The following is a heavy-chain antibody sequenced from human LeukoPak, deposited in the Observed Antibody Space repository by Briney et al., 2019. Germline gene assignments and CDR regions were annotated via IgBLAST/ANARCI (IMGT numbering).Heavy chain of an antibody. Sequence: PGGSLRLSCAASGFTFSSYWMSWVRQAPGKGLEWVSAVSGSGGSTYYADSVKGRFTISRDNSKNTLYLQMNSLRAEDTAVYYCANPTLTTVMYWGQGTLVTVSS. D-gene: IGHD4-17*01. CDR1: GFTFSSYW. CDR3: ANPTLTTVMY. V-gene: IGHV3-23*01. CDR2: VSGSGGST. J-gene: IGHJ4*02.